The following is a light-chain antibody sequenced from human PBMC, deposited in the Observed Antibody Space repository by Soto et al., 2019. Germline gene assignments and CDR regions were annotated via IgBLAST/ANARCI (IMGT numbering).Light chain of an antibody. V-gene: IGKV1-9*01. Sequence: IQLTQSPSSLSASVGDRVTITCRASQGISSYLGWYQQKPGKAPNLLIYDASTLHSGVPSRFRGVGSGTDFTLNISSLQPEDFATYCFQQVHVYPSTFGGGTKVEIK. J-gene: IGKJ4*01. CDR2: DAS. CDR3: QQVHVYPST. CDR1: QGISSY.